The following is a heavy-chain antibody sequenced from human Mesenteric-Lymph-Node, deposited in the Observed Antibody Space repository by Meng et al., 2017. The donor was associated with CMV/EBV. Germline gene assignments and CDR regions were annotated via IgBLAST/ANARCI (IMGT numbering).Heavy chain of an antibody. Sequence: QITLKESGPTLVKPTQTPTLNCTFSGFSLSTSGVGVGWIRQPPGKALEWLALIYWDDDKRYSPSLKSRLTITKGTSKNQVVLTMTNMVPVDTATYYCAHSSGIAAAGPFYFDYWGQGTLVTVS. V-gene: IGHV2-5*02. D-gene: IGHD6-13*01. J-gene: IGHJ4*02. CDR2: IYWDDDK. CDR3: AHSSGIAAAGPFYFDY. CDR1: GFSLSTSGVG.